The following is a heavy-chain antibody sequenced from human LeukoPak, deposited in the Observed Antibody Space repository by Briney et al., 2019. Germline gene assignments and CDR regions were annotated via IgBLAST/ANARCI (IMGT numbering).Heavy chain of an antibody. D-gene: IGHD3-10*01. CDR2: INQSEST. CDR3: ARGLDYYGSGSFDY. V-gene: IGHV4-34*01. Sequence: PSETLSLTCAVHGGSFSGYYWSWIRRPPGKGRRWIGEINQSESTNYNPSSKSGVTISVDTCKNQFSLKLSSVTAADTAVYYCARGLDYYGSGSFDYWGQGTLVTVSS. J-gene: IGHJ4*02. CDR1: GGSFSGYY.